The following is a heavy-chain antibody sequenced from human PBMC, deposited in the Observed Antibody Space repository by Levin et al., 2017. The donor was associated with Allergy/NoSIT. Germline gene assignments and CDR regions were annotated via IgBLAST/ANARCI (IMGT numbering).Heavy chain of an antibody. V-gene: IGHV4-59*01. J-gene: IGHJ2*01. CDR1: GGSISSYY. CDR2: IYYSGST. D-gene: IGHD5-18*01. Sequence: SQTLSLTCTVSGGSISSYYWSWIRQPPGKGLEWIGYIYYSGSTNYNPSLKSRVTISVDTSKNQFSLKLSSVTAADTAVYYCARNLDVGKGYSYGYWYFDLWGRGTLVTVSS. CDR3: ARNLDVGKGYSYGYWYFDL.